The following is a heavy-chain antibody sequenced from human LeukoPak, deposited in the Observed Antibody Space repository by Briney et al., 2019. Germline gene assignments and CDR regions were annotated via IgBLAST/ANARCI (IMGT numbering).Heavy chain of an antibody. J-gene: IGHJ4*02. CDR3: ARDPPNYGSGIYYFEPRGIFDY. CDR1: GFTFSSYW. V-gene: IGHV3-33*08. D-gene: IGHD3-10*01. Sequence: PGGSLRLSCAASGFTFSSYWMSWVRQAPGKGLEWVAVIWYDGSNNYYADSVKGRFTISRDNSKNTLYLQMNSLRAEDTAVYYCARDPPNYGSGIYYFEPRGIFDYWGQGTLVTVSS. CDR2: IWYDGSNN.